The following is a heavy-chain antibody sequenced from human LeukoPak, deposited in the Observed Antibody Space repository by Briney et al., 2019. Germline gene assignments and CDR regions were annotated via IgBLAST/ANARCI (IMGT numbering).Heavy chain of an antibody. J-gene: IGHJ4*02. D-gene: IGHD5-24*01. CDR2: IRQDGSEK. Sequence: GGSLRLSCAASGFIFSSYWMNWVRQAPGKGLEWVANIRQDGSEKYYVDSVKGRFTISRDIAKNTLYLQMNSLRAEDTAVYYCARNLEMATYWGQGTLVTVSS. CDR1: GFIFSSYW. CDR3: ARNLEMATY. V-gene: IGHV3-7*01.